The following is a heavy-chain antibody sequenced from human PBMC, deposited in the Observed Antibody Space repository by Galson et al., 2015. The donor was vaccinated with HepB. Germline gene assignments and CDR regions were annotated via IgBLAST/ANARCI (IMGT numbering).Heavy chain of an antibody. CDR3: SGNSGWHGAFYHGMDV. CDR1: GFTFSSYG. CDR2: ISYNGIHK. J-gene: IGHJ6*02. D-gene: IGHD5-12*01. Sequence: SLRFSCAASGFTFSSYGMHWVRQAPGKGLEWVAVISYNGIHKYYADSVKGRFTISRDNSKNTLYLQINSLRAEDTAVYYCSGNSGWHGAFYHGMDVWGQGTTVTVSS. V-gene: IGHV3-30*03.